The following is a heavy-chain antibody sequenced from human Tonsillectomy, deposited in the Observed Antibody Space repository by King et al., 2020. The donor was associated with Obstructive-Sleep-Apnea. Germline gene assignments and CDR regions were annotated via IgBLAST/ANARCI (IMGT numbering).Heavy chain of an antibody. Sequence: VQLVESGGGLVQPGRSLRLSCLASGFNFGNYAMHWVRQAPGKGLEWVSGISWNSYSIGYADSVKGRFTISRDNAKNSLYLHMNSLRPEDAAFYYCGKDNNGGYSSTWDPFDRWGQGTLVTVSS. CDR1: GFNFGNYA. D-gene: IGHD6-13*01. V-gene: IGHV3-9*01. CDR3: GKDNNGGYSSTWDPFDR. CDR2: ISWNSYSI. J-gene: IGHJ4*02.